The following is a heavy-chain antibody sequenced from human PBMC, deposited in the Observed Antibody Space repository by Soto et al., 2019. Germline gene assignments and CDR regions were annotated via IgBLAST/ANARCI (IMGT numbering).Heavy chain of an antibody. CDR2: ISDNGANT. D-gene: IGHD6-25*01. CDR1: GFTFSNYA. CDR3: ARAIGADFFDY. Sequence: LRLSCIASGFTFSNYATSWVRQAPGKGLEWVSTISDNGANTFIGDSMKDHFDISRDNSKNTVFLHLSTVRAEDTAIYYCARAIGADFFDYWGQGTPVTVS. V-gene: IGHV3-23*01. J-gene: IGHJ4*02.